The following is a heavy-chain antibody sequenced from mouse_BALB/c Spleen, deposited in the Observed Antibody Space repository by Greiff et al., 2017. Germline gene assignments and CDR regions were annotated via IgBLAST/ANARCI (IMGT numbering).Heavy chain of an antibody. D-gene: IGHD2-1*01. CDR2: ISSGGST. V-gene: IGHV5-6-5*01. Sequence: VQLKESGGGLVKPGGSLKLSCAASGFTFSSYAMSWVRQTPEKRLEWVASISSGGSTYYPDSVKGRFTISRDNARNILYLQMSSLRSEDTAMYYCARGYYDYDAMDYWGQGTSVTVSS. CDR1: GFTFSSYA. CDR3: ARGYYDYDAMDY. J-gene: IGHJ4*01.